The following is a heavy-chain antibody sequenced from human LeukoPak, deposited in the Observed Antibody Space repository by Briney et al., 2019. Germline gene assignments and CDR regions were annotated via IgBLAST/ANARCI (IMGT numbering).Heavy chain of an antibody. CDR2: INSVGGDT. V-gene: IGHV1-2*02. J-gene: IGHJ6*02. Sequence: ASVKVSCKASGYTFTGYYMHWVRQAPGQGLEWMGWINSVGGDTKYAQKFQGSVTMTRDTSISTTYMELSSLTSDDTAVYYCARGVYYGMDPWGQGTTVTVSS. CDR1: GYTFTGYY. D-gene: IGHD2-8*01. CDR3: ARGVYYGMDP.